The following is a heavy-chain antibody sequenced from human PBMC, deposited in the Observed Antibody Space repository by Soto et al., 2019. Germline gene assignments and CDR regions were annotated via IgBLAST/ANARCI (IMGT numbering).Heavy chain of an antibody. Sequence: QVQLVESGGGLVQPGRSLRLSCAASGFTFSSYGMHWVRQAPGKGLEWVAVISYDGSNKYYADSVKGRFTISRDNSKNTLYLQMNSLRAEDTAVYYCAILSYYDYIWGSYRPEYYFDYWGQGTLVIVSS. D-gene: IGHD3-16*02. CDR3: AILSYYDYIWGSYRPEYYFDY. CDR2: ISYDGSNK. V-gene: IGHV3-30*03. CDR1: GFTFSSYG. J-gene: IGHJ4*02.